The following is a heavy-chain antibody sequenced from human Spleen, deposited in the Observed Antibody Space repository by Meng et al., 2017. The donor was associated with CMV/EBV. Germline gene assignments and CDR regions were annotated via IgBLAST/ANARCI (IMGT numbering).Heavy chain of an antibody. Sequence: KAAGGTFSSHSVTWMRQGPGQGLEWMGGIIPIFGTANYAQKFQGRVTSTTDESTSTAYMELNSLRSEDTAVYYCARGVEMATMQLDYWGQGTLVTVSS. J-gene: IGHJ4*02. D-gene: IGHD5-24*01. V-gene: IGHV1-69*05. CDR3: ARGVEMATMQLDY. CDR2: IIPIFGTA. CDR1: GGTFSSHS.